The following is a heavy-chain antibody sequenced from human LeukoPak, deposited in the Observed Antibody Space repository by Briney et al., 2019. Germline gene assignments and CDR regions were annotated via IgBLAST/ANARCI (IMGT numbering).Heavy chain of an antibody. CDR1: GYSFTSYW. Sequence: GESLKISCKGSGYSFTSYWIGCVRQMPGKRLEWMGIIYPGDSDTRYSPAFQGQVTISADKSISTAYLQWSSLKASATAIYYCARKGIVIGDWYFDLWGRGNLVTVSS. CDR3: ARKGIVIGDWYFDL. CDR2: IYPGDSDT. J-gene: IGHJ2*01. V-gene: IGHV5-51*01. D-gene: IGHD7-27*01.